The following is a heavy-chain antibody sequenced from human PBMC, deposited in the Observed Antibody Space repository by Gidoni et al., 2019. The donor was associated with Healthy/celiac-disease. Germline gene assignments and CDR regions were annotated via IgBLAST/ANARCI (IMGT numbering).Heavy chain of an antibody. CDR3: ARVPSSSGKLLVYYYGMDV. CDR1: GYTFTSYG. V-gene: IGHV1-18*01. D-gene: IGHD6-19*01. J-gene: IGHJ6*02. Sequence: QVQLVQSGAEVKKPGASVKVSCKASGYTFTSYGISWVRQAPGQGLEWMGWISAYNGNTNYAQKLQGRVTMTTDTSTSTAYMELRSLRSDDTAVYYCARVPSSSGKLLVYYYGMDVWGQGTTVTVSS. CDR2: ISAYNGNT.